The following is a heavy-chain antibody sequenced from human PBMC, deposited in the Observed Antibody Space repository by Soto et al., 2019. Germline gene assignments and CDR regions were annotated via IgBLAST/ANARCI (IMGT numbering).Heavy chain of an antibody. V-gene: IGHV3-23*01. CDR1: GSTFSSYA. CDR2: VSIGGST. CDR3: AKRRGAGGHFDY. J-gene: IGHJ4*02. Sequence: DVQLLESGGGLVQPEGSLRLSCAASGSTFSSYAMGWVLQGPGKGLEWVAGVSIGGSTHYADSVRGRFTISRDNSKNPLSLQMNSLTAEDTAVYFCAKRRGAGGHFDYWGQGALVTVSS. D-gene: IGHD2-15*01.